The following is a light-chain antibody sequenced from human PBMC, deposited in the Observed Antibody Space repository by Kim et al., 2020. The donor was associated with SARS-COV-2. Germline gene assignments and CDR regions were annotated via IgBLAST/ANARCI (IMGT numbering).Light chain of an antibody. V-gene: IGKV3-15*01. Sequence: SLSPWERATLSCRATPSVGSKVAWYQKKPGQPPRRLLYDASTRAAGIPARFSGSGSGTAFTLTINSLQPEDLAIYYCQQYSDWVTFGGGTKVDIK. J-gene: IGKJ4*01. CDR1: PSVGSK. CDR2: DAS. CDR3: QQYSDWVT.